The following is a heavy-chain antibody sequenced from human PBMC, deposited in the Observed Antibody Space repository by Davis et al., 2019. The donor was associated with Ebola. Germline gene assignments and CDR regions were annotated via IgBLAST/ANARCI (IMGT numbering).Heavy chain of an antibody. CDR1: GGTFSSYA. J-gene: IGHJ6*02. Sequence: ASVKVSCKASGGTFSSYAISWVRQAPGQGLEWMGWINPNSGGTNYAQKFQGWVTMTRDTSISTAYMELSRLRSDDTAVYYCARGRYSSSWSRTYYYYGMDVWGQGTTVTVSS. CDR3: ARGRYSSSWSRTYYYYGMDV. CDR2: INPNSGGT. V-gene: IGHV1-2*04. D-gene: IGHD6-13*01.